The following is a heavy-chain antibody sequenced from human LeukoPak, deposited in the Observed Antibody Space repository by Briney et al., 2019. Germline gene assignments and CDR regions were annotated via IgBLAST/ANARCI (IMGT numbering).Heavy chain of an antibody. J-gene: IGHJ6*03. D-gene: IGHD2-8*01. CDR1: GYTFSGSY. V-gene: IGHV1-2*06. Sequence: ASVKVSCKASGYTFSGSYIHWVRQAPGQGLEWLGRINPNSGDTNYAQNLHGRVTMTRDTSITTAYMELNSLTSDDTAVYFCARSAEHCNNGVCFTDYYMDVWGKGTTVTVSS. CDR3: ARSAEHCNNGVCFTDYYMDV. CDR2: INPNSGDT.